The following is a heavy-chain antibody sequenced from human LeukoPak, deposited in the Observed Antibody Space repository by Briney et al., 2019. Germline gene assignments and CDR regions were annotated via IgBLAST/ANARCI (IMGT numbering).Heavy chain of an antibody. J-gene: IGHJ4*02. CDR1: GFTFSSYS. Sequence: GGSLRLSCAASGFTFSSYSMAWVRQAPGKGLEWVSALSNTGHTTLYADSVKGRFAISRDNSRNTLHLQINSLRAEDTAVYYCAREGDAAVGVADYFDCWGQGALVTVYS. V-gene: IGHV3-23*01. CDR2: LSNTGHTT. CDR3: AREGDAAVGVADYFDC. D-gene: IGHD2-15*01.